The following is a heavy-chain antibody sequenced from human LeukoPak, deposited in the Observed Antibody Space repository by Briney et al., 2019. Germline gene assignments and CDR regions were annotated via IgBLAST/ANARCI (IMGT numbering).Heavy chain of an antibody. CDR3: ARVESTSCFDY. CDR2: IYYSGST. CDR1: GGSISSYY. V-gene: IGHV4-59*01. D-gene: IGHD2-2*01. Sequence: SETLSLTCTVSGGSISSYYWSWIRQPPGKGLEWIGYIYYSGSTNYNSSLKSRVTISEDTSKNQFSLKLSSVTAADTAVYYCARVESTSCFDYWGQGTLVTVSS. J-gene: IGHJ4*02.